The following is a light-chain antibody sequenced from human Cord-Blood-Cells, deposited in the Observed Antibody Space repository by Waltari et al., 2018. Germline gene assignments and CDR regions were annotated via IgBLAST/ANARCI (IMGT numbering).Light chain of an antibody. V-gene: IGKV3-20*01. CDR2: GAS. CDR1: QSVSSSY. J-gene: IGKJ1*01. Sequence: EIVLTQSPGTLPLSPGERATLSCRASQSVSSSYLAWDQQKPGQAPRLLICGASSRATGIPDRFSGSGSGTDFTLTISRLEPEEFAVYYCQQYGSSRTFGQGTKVEIK. CDR3: QQYGSSRT.